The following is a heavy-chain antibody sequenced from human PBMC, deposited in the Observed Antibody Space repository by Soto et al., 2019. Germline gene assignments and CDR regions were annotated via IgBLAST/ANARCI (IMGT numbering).Heavy chain of an antibody. CDR1: AYTFTNYG. Sequence: QVQLVQSGAEVKKPGASVKVSCKTSAYTFTNYGISWVRQAPGQGLEWMGWISAYNGNTNYAQKYQGRVTMTTDTPPTTSYMELRSIRSDDTAVYYCAREISSGFCSFDNWGQGTLVTVSS. CDR2: ISAYNGNT. D-gene: IGHD3-22*01. J-gene: IGHJ4*02. V-gene: IGHV1-18*01. CDR3: AREISSGFCSFDN.